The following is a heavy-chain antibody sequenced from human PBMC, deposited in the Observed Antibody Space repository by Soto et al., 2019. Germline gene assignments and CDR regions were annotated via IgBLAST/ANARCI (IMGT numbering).Heavy chain of an antibody. J-gene: IGHJ6*02. CDR1: GFPFNGSA. Sequence: EVQLVESGGGLVHPGGSLKLSCAASGFPFNGSAMHWVRQASGKGLEWVGRIRSKPNNYATAYAASLKGRFTISRDDSKNTAYLQMNSLNTEDTAVYYCAGDFYYNMDVWGQGTTVTVSS. CDR3: AGDFYYNMDV. CDR2: IRSKPNNYAT. V-gene: IGHV3-73*02.